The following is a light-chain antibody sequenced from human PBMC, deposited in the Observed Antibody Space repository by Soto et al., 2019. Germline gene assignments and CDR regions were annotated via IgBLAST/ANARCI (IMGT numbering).Light chain of an antibody. V-gene: IGKV1-12*02. J-gene: IGKJ1*01. CDR2: GAS. CDR3: QQANGDPWT. Sequence: DIQMTQSPSSVSASVGDRVTISCRASQDVRSWLAWYQQKPGKAPNLLIYGASTLQSGVPSRFSGSGSGTDFTLTISSLQPEDFATYYCQQANGDPWTFGQGIKVEIK. CDR1: QDVRSW.